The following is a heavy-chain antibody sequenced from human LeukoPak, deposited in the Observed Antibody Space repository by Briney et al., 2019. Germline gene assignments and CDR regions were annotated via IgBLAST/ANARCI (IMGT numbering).Heavy chain of an antibody. CDR1: GDSISGYY. D-gene: IGHD5-24*01. Sequence: SETLSLTCTVSGDSISGYYWSRIRQPPGMRLEWIGHIYYSGSTNYNPSLKSRVTISVDTSKNQFSLKLSSMTATDTAVYYCARQRDGYNYHRFDYWGQGTLVTVSS. V-gene: IGHV4-59*08. CDR3: ARQRDGYNYHRFDY. CDR2: IYYSGST. J-gene: IGHJ4*02.